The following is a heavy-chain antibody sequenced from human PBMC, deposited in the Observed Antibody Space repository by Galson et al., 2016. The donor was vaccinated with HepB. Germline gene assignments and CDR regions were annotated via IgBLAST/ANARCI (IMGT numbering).Heavy chain of an antibody. CDR2: TYYGQGN. Sequence: SETLSLTCTVSGDSVGGDLYHWGWVRQPAGKGLEWMGHTYYGQGNRYSPPLKSRVTISIDTSKNQFSLTLTSVTAADTAVYYCATLAVGRGGTGYWGQGTLVTVSS. J-gene: IGHJ4*02. D-gene: IGHD3-16*01. CDR3: ATLAVGRGGTGY. V-gene: IGHV4-61*01. CDR1: GDSVGGDLYH.